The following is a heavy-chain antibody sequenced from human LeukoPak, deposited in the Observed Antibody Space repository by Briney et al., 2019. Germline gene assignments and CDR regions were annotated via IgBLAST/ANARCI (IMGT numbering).Heavy chain of an antibody. J-gene: IGHJ4*02. CDR1: GYTFTGYY. Sequence: ASVKVSCKASGYTFTGYYMHWVRQAPGQGLEGMGYIHPNTGATKYAQKFQGRVTMTRDTSISTAYMEVSGLRSDDAAVYYCGTLLSNGPFDYWGQGSLVTVSS. CDR2: IHPNTGAT. V-gene: IGHV1-2*02. CDR3: GTLLSNGPFDY.